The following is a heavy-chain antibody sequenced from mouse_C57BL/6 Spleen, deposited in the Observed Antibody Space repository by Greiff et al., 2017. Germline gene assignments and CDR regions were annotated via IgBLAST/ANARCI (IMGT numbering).Heavy chain of an antibody. Sequence: EVNVVESGGGLVQPKGSLKLSCAASGFSFNTYAMNWVRQAPGKGLEWVARIRSKSNNYATYYADSVKDRFTISRDDSESMLYLQMNNLKTEDTAMYYGVRHRMGDYDGYFDVWGTGTTVTVSS. CDR1: GFSFNTYA. J-gene: IGHJ1*03. CDR2: IRSKSNNYAT. V-gene: IGHV10-1*01. CDR3: VRHRMGDYDGYFDV. D-gene: IGHD2-4*01.